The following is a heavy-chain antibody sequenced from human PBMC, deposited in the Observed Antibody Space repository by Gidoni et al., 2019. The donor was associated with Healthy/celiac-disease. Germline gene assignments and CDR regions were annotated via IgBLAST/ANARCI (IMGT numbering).Heavy chain of an antibody. CDR3: ARVSDSSGYYYDY. V-gene: IGHV4-61*01. Sequence: QVQLQESGPGLVKPSETLSLTGTVSGGSVSSGSYYWSWIRQPPGKGLEWIGYIYYSGSTNYNPSLKSRVTISVDTSKNQFSLKLSSVTAADTAVYYCARVSDSSGYYYDYWGQGTLVTVSS. CDR2: IYYSGST. D-gene: IGHD3-22*01. CDR1: GGSVSSGSYY. J-gene: IGHJ4*02.